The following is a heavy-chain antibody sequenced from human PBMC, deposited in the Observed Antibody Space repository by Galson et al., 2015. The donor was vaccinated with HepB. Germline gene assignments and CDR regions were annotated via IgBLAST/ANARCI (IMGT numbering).Heavy chain of an antibody. CDR2: IWHGGRNK. Sequence: SLRLSCAASGFTFRDYGMHWVRQAPGKGLEWVAVIWHGGRNKYYADSVKGRFTISRDNSQNTLYLQMNSLRAEDTAVYYCARDGQGLLLGYYYYMDVWGKGTTASVSS. CDR3: ARDGQGLLLGYYYYMDV. J-gene: IGHJ6*03. V-gene: IGHV3-33*01. CDR1: GFTFRDYG. D-gene: IGHD2-21*01.